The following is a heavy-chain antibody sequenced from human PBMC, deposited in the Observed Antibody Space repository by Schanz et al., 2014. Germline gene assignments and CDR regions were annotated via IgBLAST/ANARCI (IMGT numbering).Heavy chain of an antibody. CDR3: ARDVGRPGHFWYFDL. D-gene: IGHD1-1*01. V-gene: IGHV1-18*01. J-gene: IGHJ2*01. CDR1: GYTFTRSG. Sequence: QVQLVQSGGEVKKAGASVKVSCKASGYTFTRSGISWVRQAPGQGLEWMGWIGGSDGNTNFAQKFQGRVTMTTDTSTSTVYMELSSLTSDDTAVYFCARDVGRPGHFWYFDLWGRGTLVTVSS. CDR2: IGGSDGNT.